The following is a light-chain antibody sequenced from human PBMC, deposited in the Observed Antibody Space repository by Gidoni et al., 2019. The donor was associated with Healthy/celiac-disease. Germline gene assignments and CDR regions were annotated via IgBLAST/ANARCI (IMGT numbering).Light chain of an antibody. CDR1: QGVSTF. CDR3: QQRSSWPPYT. J-gene: IGKJ2*01. V-gene: IGKV3-11*01. CDR2: DAS. Sequence: EIVLTQSPATLALSPGERATLSCRASQGVSTFLAWYQQKPGQAPRLLIYDASNRATGIPARFSGSGSGTDFTLTISSLEPEDFAVYYCQQRSSWPPYTFGQGTKLEIK.